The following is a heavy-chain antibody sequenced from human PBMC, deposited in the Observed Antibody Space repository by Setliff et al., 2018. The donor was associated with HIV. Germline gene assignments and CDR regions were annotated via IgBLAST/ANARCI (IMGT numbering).Heavy chain of an antibody. Sequence: ASVKVSCKSSGYTFSQYGISWVRQAPGQGLEWMGWISTYNGQRNYAQKVQGRVTFTTDTSTSTASMELRSLRSDDTAVYYCAREGVRDTPSNTLYYGMDVWGQGTTVTVSS. CDR2: ISTYNGQR. V-gene: IGHV1-18*01. J-gene: IGHJ6*02. CDR3: AREGVRDTPSNTLYYGMDV. CDR1: GYTFSQYG. D-gene: IGHD5-18*01.